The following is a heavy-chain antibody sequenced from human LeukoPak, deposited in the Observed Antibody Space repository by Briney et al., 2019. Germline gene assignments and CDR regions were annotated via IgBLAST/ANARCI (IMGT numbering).Heavy chain of an antibody. CDR3: AREGGSSWRYYYYMDV. V-gene: IGHV1-2*02. CDR2: INPDTGGT. Sequence: ASVTVSCKASGYTFTGYYLHWVRQAPGQGLEWMGWINPDTGGTKYAQKFQGRVTMTRDTSISTAYMELSRLRSDDTAVYYCAREGGSSWRYYYYMDVWGKGTTVTVSS. CDR1: GYTFTGYY. J-gene: IGHJ6*03. D-gene: IGHD6-13*01.